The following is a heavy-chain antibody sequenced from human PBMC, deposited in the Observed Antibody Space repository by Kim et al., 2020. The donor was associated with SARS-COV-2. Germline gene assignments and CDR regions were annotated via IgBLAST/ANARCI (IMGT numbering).Heavy chain of an antibody. Sequence: ASVKVSCKASGYTFTSYYMHWVRQAPGQGLEWMGIINPSGGSTSYAQKFRGRVTMTRDTSTSTVYMELSSLRSEDTAVYYCAILPIAAAGLYYYYGMDVWGQGTTVTVSS. V-gene: IGHV1-46*01. J-gene: IGHJ6*02. CDR2: INPSGGST. CDR3: AILPIAAAGLYYYYGMDV. CDR1: GYTFTSYY. D-gene: IGHD6-13*01.